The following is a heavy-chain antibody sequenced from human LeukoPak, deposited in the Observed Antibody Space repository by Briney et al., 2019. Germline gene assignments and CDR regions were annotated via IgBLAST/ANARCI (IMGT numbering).Heavy chain of an antibody. CDR3: ARDRGEGGYDFSSGYYF. J-gene: IGHJ4*02. CDR1: GFTFSSYS. CDR2: ISSSSSYM. Sequence: PGGSLRLSCAASGFTFSSYSMNWVRQAPGKGLEWVSSISSSSSYMYYADAVKGRFTISRDNAKNSLYLQMNSLRAEDTAVYYCARDRGEGGYDFSSGYYFWGQGTLVTVSS. D-gene: IGHD3-3*01. V-gene: IGHV3-21*01.